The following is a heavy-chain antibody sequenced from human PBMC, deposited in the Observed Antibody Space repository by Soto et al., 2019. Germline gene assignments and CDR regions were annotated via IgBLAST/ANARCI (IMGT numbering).Heavy chain of an antibody. D-gene: IGHD6-13*01. CDR1: GYTFTGYY. CDR3: ARGLYSSTRIYGMDV. CDR2: INPNSGGT. J-gene: IGHJ6*02. Sequence: GASVKVSCKASGYTFTGYYMHWVRQAPGQGLEWMGWINPNSGGTNYAQKFQGWVTMTRDTSISTAYMELSGLRSDDTAVYYCARGLYSSTRIYGMDVWGQGTTVTVSS. V-gene: IGHV1-2*04.